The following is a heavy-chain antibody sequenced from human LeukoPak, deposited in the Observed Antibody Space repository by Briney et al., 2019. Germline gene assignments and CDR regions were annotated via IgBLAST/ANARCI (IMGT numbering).Heavy chain of an antibody. V-gene: IGHV7-4-1*02. D-gene: IGHD3-3*01. J-gene: IGHJ4*02. CDR1: GYTFTGYY. Sequence: ASVKVSCKASGYTFTGYYMHWVRQAPGQGLEWMGWINTNTGNPTYAQGFTGRFVFSLDTSVSTLYLQISSLKDEDTAVYYCAREYYDFWSGYYSIFGYWGQGTLVTVSS. CDR3: AREYYDFWSGYYSIFGY. CDR2: INTNTGNP.